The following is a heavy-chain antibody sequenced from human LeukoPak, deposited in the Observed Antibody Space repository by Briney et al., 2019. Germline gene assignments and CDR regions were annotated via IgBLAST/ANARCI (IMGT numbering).Heavy chain of an antibody. CDR2: INAGNGNT. V-gene: IGHV1-3*01. D-gene: IGHD3-10*01. CDR1: GYTFTSYA. CDR3: ASHLLRGYYYYGMDV. Sequence: ASVKVSCKASGYTFTSYAMHWVRQAPGQRLEWMGWINAGNGNTKYSQKFRGRVTITRDTSASTAYMELSSLRSEDTAVYYCASHLLRGYYYYGMDVWGQGTTVTVSS. J-gene: IGHJ6*02.